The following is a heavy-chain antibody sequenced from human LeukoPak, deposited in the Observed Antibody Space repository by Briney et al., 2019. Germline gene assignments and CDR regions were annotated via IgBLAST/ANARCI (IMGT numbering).Heavy chain of an antibody. V-gene: IGHV1-69*13. CDR3: ARVMSRGEGY. D-gene: IGHD3-10*01. CDR1: GDAFSSYA. Sequence: SVKVSCKASGDAFSSYAISWVRQAPGQGLEWMGGIIPIFGTANYAQKFQGRVTITADESTSTAYMELSSLRSEDTAVYYCARVMSRGEGYWGQGTLVTVSS. CDR2: IIPIFGTA. J-gene: IGHJ4*02.